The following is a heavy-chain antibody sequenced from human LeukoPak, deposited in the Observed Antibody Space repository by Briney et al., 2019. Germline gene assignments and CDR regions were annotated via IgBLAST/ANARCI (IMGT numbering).Heavy chain of an antibody. D-gene: IGHD2-15*01. CDR2: IYTSGST. CDR3: WLEKVVAAYFDS. J-gene: IGHJ4*02. Sequence: SETLSLTCTVSGGSISSYYWSWIRQPAGKGLEWIGRIYTSGSTNYNPSLKSRVTISEDTSKNQFSLKMTSMTAADTAIYYCWLEKVVAAYFDSWGQGTLVTVSS. V-gene: IGHV4-4*07. CDR1: GGSISSYY.